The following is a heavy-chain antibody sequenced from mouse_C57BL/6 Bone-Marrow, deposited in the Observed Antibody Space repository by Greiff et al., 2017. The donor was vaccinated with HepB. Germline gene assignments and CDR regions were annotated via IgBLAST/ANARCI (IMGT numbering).Heavy chain of an antibody. CDR3: ARERAMN. Sequence: VKVVESGAELVRPGTSVKVSCKASGYAFTNYLIEWVKQRPGQGLEWIGVINPGSGGTNYNEKFKGKATLTADKSSSTAYMQLSSLTSEDSAVYFCARERAMNWGQGTLVTVSA. V-gene: IGHV1-54*01. J-gene: IGHJ3*01. CDR2: INPGSGGT. D-gene: IGHD2-3*01. CDR1: GYAFTNYL.